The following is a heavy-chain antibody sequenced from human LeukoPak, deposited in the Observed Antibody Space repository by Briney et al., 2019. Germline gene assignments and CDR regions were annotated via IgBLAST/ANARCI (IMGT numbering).Heavy chain of an antibody. CDR3: ARDQYDTWSRRGNFDS. J-gene: IGHJ4*02. CDR1: GFTFGKYW. V-gene: IGHV3-7*03. CDR2: IKLDGSEK. D-gene: IGHD3-3*01. Sequence: GGSLRLSCVASGFTFGKYWMSWVRQAPGKGLEWVANIKLDGSEKNYVDSVKGRFTISRDNTKNSLYLQMNSLRVEDAAVFYCARDQYDTWSRRGNFDSWGQGTLVTVSS.